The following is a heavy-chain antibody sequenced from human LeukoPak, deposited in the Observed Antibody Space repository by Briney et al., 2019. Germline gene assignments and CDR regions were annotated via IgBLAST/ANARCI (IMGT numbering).Heavy chain of an antibody. J-gene: IGHJ5*02. CDR2: INYSWST. CDR1: GGSTSSSH. V-gene: IGHV4-59*08. CDR3: ASQVRAAVGTNWFDR. D-gene: IGHD6-13*01. Sequence: PSETLSLTCTVSGGSTSSSHWSWLRQPPGKGLEWIGYINYSWSTYHKPTLRSPVNMSVDTSNNLSSLKLSSLTAADTAVYYCASQVRAAVGTNWFDRWGKGTLVTVSS.